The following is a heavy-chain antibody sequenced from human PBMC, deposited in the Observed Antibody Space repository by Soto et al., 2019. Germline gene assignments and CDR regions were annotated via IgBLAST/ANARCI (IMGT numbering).Heavy chain of an antibody. CDR3: ARPPDAYNYGGFDY. D-gene: IGHD5-12*01. V-gene: IGHV4-31*03. CDR1: GGSISSGGYY. Sequence: SETLSPTCTVSGGSISSGGYYWSWIRQHPGKGLEWIGYIYYSGSTYYNPSLKSRVTISIDTSKNQVSLKLSSVTAADRAVYYCARPPDAYNYGGFDYWGQGTLVTVSS. CDR2: IYYSGST. J-gene: IGHJ4*02.